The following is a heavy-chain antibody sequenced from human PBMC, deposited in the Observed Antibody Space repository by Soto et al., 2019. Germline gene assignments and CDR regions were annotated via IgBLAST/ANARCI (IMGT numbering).Heavy chain of an antibody. CDR2: TIPVFNTA. D-gene: IGHD3-10*01. V-gene: IGHV1-69*06. Sequence: QVQLEQSGAAVKKPGSSVNVSCKASGGTLSDHGVAWLRQAPGQGLEWMGGTIPVFNTAKYAQKCQGRVTVTADTFTNIAYMELSSPRSEDTVFYFCAQGVYGSGNYYTGPSAFDIWGQGTMVIVSS. CDR1: GGTLSDHG. CDR3: AQGVYGSGNYYTGPSAFDI. J-gene: IGHJ3*02.